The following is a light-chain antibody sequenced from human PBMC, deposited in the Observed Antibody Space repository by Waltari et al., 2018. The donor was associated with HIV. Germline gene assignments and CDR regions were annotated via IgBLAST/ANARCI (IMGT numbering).Light chain of an antibody. CDR2: EVN. Sequence: QSALTQPPSASGSPGQSVTISCTGAISDIGSYHYVSWYQQHPDKAPKLIIYEVNKRPSGVPDRFSGAKSGNVASLSVSGLQADDEADYFCSSFAGSDDGVVFGGGTKLTVL. V-gene: IGLV2-8*01. J-gene: IGLJ2*01. CDR1: ISDIGSYHY. CDR3: SSFAGSDDGVV.